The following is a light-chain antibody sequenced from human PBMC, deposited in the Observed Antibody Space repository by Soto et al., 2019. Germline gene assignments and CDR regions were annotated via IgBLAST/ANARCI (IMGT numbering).Light chain of an antibody. V-gene: IGLV2-8*01. CDR1: SSDVGGYNY. CDR2: EVN. CDR3: ASYTSATAFPWV. J-gene: IGLJ3*02. Sequence: QSALTQPPSASGSPGQSVAISCTGTSSDVGGYNYVSWHQQHPGKAPKLMIYEVNKRPSGVPDRFSGSKSGNTASLTVSGLQAEDEADYYCASYTSATAFPWVLGGGTKLTVL.